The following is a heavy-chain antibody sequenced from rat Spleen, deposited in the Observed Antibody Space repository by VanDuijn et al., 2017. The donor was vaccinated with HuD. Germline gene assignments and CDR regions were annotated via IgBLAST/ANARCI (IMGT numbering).Heavy chain of an antibody. J-gene: IGHJ4*01. CDR1: GFNFNDYW. Sequence: EVKLVESGGGLVQPGRSLKLSCAASGFNFNDYWMGWVRQAPGKGLEWIGEINKDSSTIKYTPSLKEKFTNSRDNAKNTLYLQMSKVGSEDTAIYYCARVSPYVMDAWGQGASVTVSS. V-gene: IGHV4-2*01. CDR2: INKDSSTI. CDR3: ARVSPYVMDA.